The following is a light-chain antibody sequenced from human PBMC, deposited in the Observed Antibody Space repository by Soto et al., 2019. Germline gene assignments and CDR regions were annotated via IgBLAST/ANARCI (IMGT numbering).Light chain of an antibody. CDR1: QNVTSRY. CDR3: QHYGTSHT. Sequence: EIVLTQSPGTLSLSPGERATLSCRASQNVTSRYLAWYQQKPGQAPRLLIFGPFSRATGIPDRFSGSGSGTDVTLTISRLEPEDFAVYYCQHYGTSHTFGQGTKLE. CDR2: GPF. J-gene: IGKJ2*01. V-gene: IGKV3-20*01.